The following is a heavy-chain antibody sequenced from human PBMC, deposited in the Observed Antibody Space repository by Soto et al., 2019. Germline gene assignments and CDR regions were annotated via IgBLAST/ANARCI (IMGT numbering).Heavy chain of an antibody. CDR2: IIPILGIA. Sequence: ASVKVSCKASGGTFSSYTISWVRQAPGQGLEWMGRIIPILGIANYAQKFQGRVTITADKSTSTAYMDLSSLRSEDTAVYYCARDPPRRYYDILTGYYKTDFDYWGQGTLVTVSS. CDR1: GGTFSSYT. J-gene: IGHJ4*02. CDR3: ARDPPRRYYDILTGYYKTDFDY. D-gene: IGHD3-9*01. V-gene: IGHV1-69*04.